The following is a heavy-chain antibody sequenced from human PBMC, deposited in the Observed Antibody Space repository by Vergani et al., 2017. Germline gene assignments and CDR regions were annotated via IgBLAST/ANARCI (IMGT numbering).Heavy chain of an antibody. Sequence: QVQLQESGPGLVKPSQTLSLTCTVSGGSINSHNYYWSWIRQPPGKGLEWIGYIYYNGSTNYNPSLKSRVTISVDMSKNQFSLRLNSVSAADTAVYFCARDRNYDSSGNWFDSWGQGTLVTVSS. CDR3: ARDRNYDSSGNWFDS. V-gene: IGHV4-61*01. D-gene: IGHD3-10*01. CDR1: GGSINSHNYY. J-gene: IGHJ5*01. CDR2: IYYNGST.